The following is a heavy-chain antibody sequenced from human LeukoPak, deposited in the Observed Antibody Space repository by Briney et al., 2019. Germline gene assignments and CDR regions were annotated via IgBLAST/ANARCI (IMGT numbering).Heavy chain of an antibody. CDR2: INHSGST. D-gene: IGHD1-26*01. Sequence: SETLSLTCAVYGGCFSGYYWSWIRQPPGKGLEWIGEINHSGSTNYNPSLKSRVTISVDTSKNQFSLKLSSVTAADTAVYYCARRIRRPIVGATQFDYWGQGTLVTVSS. V-gene: IGHV4-34*01. J-gene: IGHJ4*02. CDR1: GGCFSGYY. CDR3: ARRIRRPIVGATQFDY.